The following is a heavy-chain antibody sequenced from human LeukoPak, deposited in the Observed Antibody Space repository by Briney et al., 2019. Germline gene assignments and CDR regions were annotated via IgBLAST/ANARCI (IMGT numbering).Heavy chain of an antibody. CDR2: IYYRGST. Sequence: SETLSLTCTVSGGSISGYYWSWIRQPPGKGLEWIGYIYYRGSTNHNPSLKSRVTISRDTSKNQFSLKLTSVTTADAAVYYCARAGGVKTAALDLDYWGQGTLVTVSS. CDR3: ARAGGVKTAALDLDY. J-gene: IGHJ4*02. D-gene: IGHD6-25*01. CDR1: GGSISGYY. V-gene: IGHV4-59*01.